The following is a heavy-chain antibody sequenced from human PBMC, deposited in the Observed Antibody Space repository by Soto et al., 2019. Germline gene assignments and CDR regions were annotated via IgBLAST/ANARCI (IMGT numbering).Heavy chain of an antibody. CDR3: AHTLDWGEGRFDY. Sequence: QITLKESGPTLVKPTQTLTLTCSFSGFSLSSVGVGVGWIRQPPGKALEWLALIYWDDDKRYSPSLKSRLTITTATSKTRVVLTMTNSDPVDTATYYCAHTLDWGEGRFDYWGQGPLVTVSS. CDR1: GFSLSSVGVG. D-gene: IGHD7-27*01. J-gene: IGHJ4*02. V-gene: IGHV2-5*02. CDR2: IYWDDDK.